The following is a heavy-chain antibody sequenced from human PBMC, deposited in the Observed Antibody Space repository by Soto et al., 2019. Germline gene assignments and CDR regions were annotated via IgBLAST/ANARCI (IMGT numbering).Heavy chain of an antibody. CDR3: VRDRYMSDSIGYEFGD. Sequence: EVQLVQSGGGLVQPGGSLRLSCAVSGFTFNEFWMRWVRQTPGKGLEWVANIKQDGSEKSYVDSVKGRFTISRDNARNALYLQMNNLRVEDTAVYYCVRDRYMSDSIGYEFGDWGQGTLVTVSS. J-gene: IGHJ4*02. D-gene: IGHD5-12*01. V-gene: IGHV3-7*01. CDR2: IKQDGSEK. CDR1: GFTFNEFW.